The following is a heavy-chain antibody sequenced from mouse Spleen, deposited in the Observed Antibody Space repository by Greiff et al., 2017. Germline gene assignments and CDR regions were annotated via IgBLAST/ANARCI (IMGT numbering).Heavy chain of an antibody. CDR1: GYTFTSYW. J-gene: IGHJ1*03. V-gene: IGHV1-69*01. CDR3: ARHYYGSKWYFDV. D-gene: IGHD1-1*01. CDR2: IDPSDSYT. Sequence: QVQLKQPGAELVMPGASVKLSCKASGYTFTSYWMHWVKQRPGQGLEWIGEIDPSDSYTNYNQKFKGKATLTVDKSSSTAYMQLSSLTSEDSAVYYCARHYYGSKWYFDVWGTGTTVTVSS.